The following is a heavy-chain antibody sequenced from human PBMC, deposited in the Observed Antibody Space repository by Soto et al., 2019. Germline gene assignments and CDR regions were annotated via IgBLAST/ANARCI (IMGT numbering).Heavy chain of an antibody. Sequence: TSETLSLTCTVSGDSIRSDTDYWAWIRQPPGKGPEWIGSIYYSGSTYYTPSLKSRITISVDTSKNPFSLKLNSVTAADTAVYYCARRLEEFGNYWFDPWGQGTLVTVSS. J-gene: IGHJ5*02. CDR1: GDSIRSDTDY. V-gene: IGHV4-39*01. CDR2: IYYSGST. CDR3: ARRLEEFGNYWFDP. D-gene: IGHD3-10*01.